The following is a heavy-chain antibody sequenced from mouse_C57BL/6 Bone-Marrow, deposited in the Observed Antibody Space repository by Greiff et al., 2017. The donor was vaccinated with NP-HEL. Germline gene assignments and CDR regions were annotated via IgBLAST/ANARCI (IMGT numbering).Heavy chain of an antibody. Sequence: QVQLQQSGAELVRPGSSVKLSCKASGYTFTSYWMHWVKQRPIQGLEWIGNIDPSDSETHYNQKFKDKATLTVDKSSSTAYMQRSSLTSEDSAVYYCARHGSSYNWYFDVWGTGTTVTVSS. CDR1: GYTFTSYW. J-gene: IGHJ1*03. CDR2: IDPSDSET. CDR3: ARHGSSYNWYFDV. D-gene: IGHD1-1*01. V-gene: IGHV1-52*01.